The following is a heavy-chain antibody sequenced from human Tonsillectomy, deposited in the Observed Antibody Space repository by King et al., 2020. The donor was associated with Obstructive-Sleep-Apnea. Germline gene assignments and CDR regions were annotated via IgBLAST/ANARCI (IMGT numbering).Heavy chain of an antibody. CDR1: GGTFSSYA. J-gene: IGHJ4*02. CDR2: IIPILGIA. CDR3: ARDRRDIVVVSQGFDY. Sequence: QLVQSGAEVKKPGSSVKVSCKASGGTFSSYAISWVRQAPGQGLEWMGGIIPILGIANYAQKFQGRVTITADKSTSTAYMELSSLRSEDTAVYYCARDRRDIVVVSQGFDYWGQGTLVTVSS. D-gene: IGHD2-2*01. V-gene: IGHV1-69*09.